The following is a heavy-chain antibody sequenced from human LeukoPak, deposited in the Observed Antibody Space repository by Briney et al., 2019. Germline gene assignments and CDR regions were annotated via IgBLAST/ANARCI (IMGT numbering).Heavy chain of an antibody. CDR2: IYSGGDT. Sequence: PGGSLRLSCAASGFTVSDKYTSWVRQTPGEGLEWVSLIYSGGDTFYADSVKGRFAISRENSKNTVYLQMNDLRPEDTALYFCAKISSSAESNFDFWGQGTLLTVSS. D-gene: IGHD6-25*01. J-gene: IGHJ4*02. CDR1: GFTVSDKY. V-gene: IGHV3-53*01. CDR3: AKISSSAESNFDF.